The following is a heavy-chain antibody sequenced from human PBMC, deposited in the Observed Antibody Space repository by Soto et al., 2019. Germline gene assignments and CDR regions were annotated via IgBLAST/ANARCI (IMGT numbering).Heavy chain of an antibody. CDR3: AGAVNDYGSRGSRTSYFDY. CDR1: GASISSGVYY. D-gene: IGHD4-17*01. CDR2: IESSGST. Sequence: PSETLSLTCTVSGASISSGVYYWTWLRQHPGKGLEWIGYIESSGSTFFNPSLKSRVAISVDPSKSPFSLNLNSVTAADTAIYYCAGAVNDYGSRGSRTSYFDYWGHGTLVTVSS. J-gene: IGHJ4*01. V-gene: IGHV4-31*03.